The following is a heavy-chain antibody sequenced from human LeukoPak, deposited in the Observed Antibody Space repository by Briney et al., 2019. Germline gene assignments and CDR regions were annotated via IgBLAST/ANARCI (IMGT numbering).Heavy chain of an antibody. V-gene: IGHV4-59*01. CDR3: ARVWRGYSGYDSPLDY. Sequence: SETLSLTCTVSGGSISSYYWSWIRQPPGKRLEWIGYIYYSGSTNYNPSLKSRVTISVDTSKNQFSLKLSSVTAADTAVYYCARVWRGYSGYDSPLDYWGQGTLVTVSS. D-gene: IGHD5-12*01. J-gene: IGHJ4*02. CDR1: GGSISSYY. CDR2: IYYSGST.